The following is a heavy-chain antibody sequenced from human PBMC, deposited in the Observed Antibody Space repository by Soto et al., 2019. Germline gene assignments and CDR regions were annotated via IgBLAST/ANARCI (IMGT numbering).Heavy chain of an antibody. CDR3: ARIAVQCTWWFDP. CDR1: GFTFSSYG. V-gene: IGHV3-33*01. J-gene: IGHJ5*02. CDR2: IWYDGSND. Sequence: QVQLVESGGGVVQPGKSLRLSCAASGFTFSSYGMHWVRQAPGKGLERVAVIWYDGSNDHYAESVKGRFTISKDNSKNTLYLQMNSLRAEDTAVYYCARIAVQCTWWFDPWGQGTLVTVSS. D-gene: IGHD6-19*01.